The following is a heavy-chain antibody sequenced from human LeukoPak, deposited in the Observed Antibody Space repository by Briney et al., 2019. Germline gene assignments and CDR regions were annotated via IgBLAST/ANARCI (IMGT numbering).Heavy chain of an antibody. J-gene: IGHJ4*02. Sequence: PGGSLRLSCAASGFTFSSYEMNWIRQPPWKGLEWIGYIYYSGSTYYNPSLKSRVTISVDTSKNQFSLKLSSVTAADTAVYYCARYMTTVSDYFDYWGQGTLVTVSS. CDR3: ARYMTTVSDYFDY. CDR1: GFTFSSYEMN. CDR2: IYYSGST. D-gene: IGHD4-11*01. V-gene: IGHV4-30-4*08.